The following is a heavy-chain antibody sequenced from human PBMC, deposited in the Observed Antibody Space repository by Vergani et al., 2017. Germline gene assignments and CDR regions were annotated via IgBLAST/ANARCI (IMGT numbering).Heavy chain of an antibody. CDR1: GFTFSSYG. CDR3: AKGTTVVRIFYGMDV. J-gene: IGHJ6*02. Sequence: VQLVESGGGLVQPGGSLRLSCAASGFTFSSYGMHWVRQAPGKGLEWVAVISYDGSNKYYADSVKGRFTISRDNSKNTLYLQMNSLRAEDTAVYYCAKGTTVVRIFYGMDVWGQGTTVTVSS. D-gene: IGHD4-23*01. CDR2: ISYDGSNK. V-gene: IGHV3-30*18.